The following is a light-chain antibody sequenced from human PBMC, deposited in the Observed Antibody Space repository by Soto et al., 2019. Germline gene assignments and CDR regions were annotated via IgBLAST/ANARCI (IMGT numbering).Light chain of an antibody. J-gene: IGLJ2*01. V-gene: IGLV2-14*01. CDR1: SSDVGGYNY. CDR3: SSYTSRSTLV. Sequence: QSALTQPASVSGSPGQSITISCTGTSSDVGGYNYVSWYQQHPGKAPKLMIYDVSDRPSGVSSRFSGSKSGNTASLTISGLQVEDEADYYCSSYTSRSTLVFGGVTKLTVL. CDR2: DVS.